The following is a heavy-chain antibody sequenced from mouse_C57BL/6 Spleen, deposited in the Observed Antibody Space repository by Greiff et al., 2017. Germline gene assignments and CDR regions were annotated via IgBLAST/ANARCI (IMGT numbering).Heavy chain of an antibody. V-gene: IGHV5-9-1*02. CDR3: TRGRQLRPHFDY. CDR1: GFTFSSYA. J-gene: IGHJ2*01. Sequence: EVQGVESGEGLVKPGGSLKLSCAASGFTFSSYAMSWVRQTPEKRLEWVAYISSGGDYIYYADTVKGRFTISRDNARNTLYLQMSSLKSEDTAMYYCTRGRQLRPHFDYWGQGTTLTVSS. CDR2: ISSGGDYI. D-gene: IGHD3-2*02.